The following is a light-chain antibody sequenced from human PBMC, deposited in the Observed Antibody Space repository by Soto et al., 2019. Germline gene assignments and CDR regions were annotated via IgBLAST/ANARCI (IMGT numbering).Light chain of an antibody. V-gene: IGKV1-12*01. Sequence: IHMTLSPSSVSASVGYRVTITCRASQGISSWLAWYQQKQGAAPKLLIYSASSLESGVPSRFSGSGYGTDFNLTISSLQTEDFATYYCQQTNSFPITFGQGTRLEIK. J-gene: IGKJ5*01. CDR2: SAS. CDR1: QGISSW. CDR3: QQTNSFPIT.